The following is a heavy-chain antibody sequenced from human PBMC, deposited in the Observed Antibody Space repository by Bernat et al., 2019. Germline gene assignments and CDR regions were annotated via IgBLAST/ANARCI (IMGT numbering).Heavy chain of an antibody. CDR2: ITLSGGST. CDR1: GFTFSSYA. CDR3: AKDGYNSGWFFDY. V-gene: IGHV3-23*04. D-gene: IGHD6-19*01. J-gene: IGHJ4*02. Sequence: EVQLVESGGGLTQPGGSLRLSCAASGFTFSSYALNWVRQAPGKGLEWVSTITLSGGSTYYADSVKGRFIISRDNSKNTLYLQMNSLRAEDTAVYYCAKDGYNSGWFFDYWGQGTLVTVSS.